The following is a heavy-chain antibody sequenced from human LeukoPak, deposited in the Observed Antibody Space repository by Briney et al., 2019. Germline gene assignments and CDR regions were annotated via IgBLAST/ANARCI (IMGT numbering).Heavy chain of an antibody. CDR3: ARLDHGSGSYTGWFDP. Sequence: SETLSLTCTVSGGSISSSSYYWGWIRQPPGKGLEWIGSIYYSGSTYSNPSLKSRVTISVDTSKNQFSLKLSSVTAADTAVYYCARLDHGSGSYTGWFDPWGQGTLVTVSS. J-gene: IGHJ5*02. CDR1: GGSISSSSYY. V-gene: IGHV4-39*01. D-gene: IGHD3-10*01. CDR2: IYYSGST.